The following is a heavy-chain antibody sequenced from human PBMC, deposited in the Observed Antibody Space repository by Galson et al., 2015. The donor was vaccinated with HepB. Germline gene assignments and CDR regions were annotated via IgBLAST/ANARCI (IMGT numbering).Heavy chain of an antibody. Sequence: SLRLSCAASGFTFSNYGMHWVRQAPGKGLEWVALISYDGDNKYYADSVKGRSTISRYNFQNTLYLQMNSLRTDDAAVYYCTRSVSSGWYGGPFDIWGQGTVVTVSS. J-gene: IGHJ3*02. CDR2: ISYDGDNK. V-gene: IGHV3-30*03. D-gene: IGHD6-19*01. CDR1: GFTFSNYG. CDR3: TRSVSSGWYGGPFDI.